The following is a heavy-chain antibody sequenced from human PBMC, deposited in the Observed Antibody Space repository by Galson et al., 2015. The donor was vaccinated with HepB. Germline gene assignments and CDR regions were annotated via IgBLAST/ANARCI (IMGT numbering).Heavy chain of an antibody. Sequence: SLRISCAASGLTFSSSAMSRVRQAPGKGLEWASAIRGSGGGTYYADSVKARFSISRDNSKNTLYLQMNNLRAEDTAVYFCAKLIVVVSAAISPSWQDYWGQGTLVTVSS. V-gene: IGHV3-23*01. CDR2: IRGSGGGT. CDR1: GLTFSSSA. J-gene: IGHJ4*02. CDR3: AKLIVVVSAAISPSWQDY. D-gene: IGHD2-2*02.